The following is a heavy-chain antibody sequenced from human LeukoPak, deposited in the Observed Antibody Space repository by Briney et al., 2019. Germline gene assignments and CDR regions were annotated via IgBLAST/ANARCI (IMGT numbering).Heavy chain of an antibody. CDR3: AKDTGIVATIKGGDYFDY. CDR1: GFTFSDYY. J-gene: IGHJ4*02. CDR2: ISNSDNSI. Sequence: GGSLRLSCAASGFTFSDYYMSWIRQPPGKGLEWVSYISNSDNSIYYADSVKGRFTISRDNSKNTLYLQMNSLRAEDTAVYYCAKDTGIVATIKGGDYFDYWGQGTLVTVSS. V-gene: IGHV3-11*01. D-gene: IGHD5-12*01.